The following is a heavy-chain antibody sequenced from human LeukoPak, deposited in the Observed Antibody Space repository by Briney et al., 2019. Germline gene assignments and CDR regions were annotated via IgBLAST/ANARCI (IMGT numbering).Heavy chain of an antibody. V-gene: IGHV3-30*02. J-gene: IGHJ4*02. CDR2: IRYDGSNK. D-gene: IGHD3-3*01. CDR1: GFTFSSYG. Sequence: PGGSLRLSCAASGFTFSSYGMHWVRQAPGKGLEWVAFIRYDGSNKYYADSVKGRFTISRDNSKNTLYLQMNSLRAEDTAVYYCATPTIFGVVLDYWGQGTLVTVSS. CDR3: ATPTIFGVVLDY.